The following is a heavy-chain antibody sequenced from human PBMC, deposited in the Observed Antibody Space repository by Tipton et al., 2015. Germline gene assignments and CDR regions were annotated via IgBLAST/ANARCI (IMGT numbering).Heavy chain of an antibody. J-gene: IGHJ6*02. V-gene: IGHV4-59*01. CDR2: IQYSGST. Sequence: TLSLTCSVSSDSISKYYWSWIRQPPGKELEWIGYIQYSGSTNYNPSLKSRVTISVDTSKNQFSLKLSSATAADTAVYYCARDLEHGMDVWGQGTTVTVSS. CDR3: ARDLEHGMDV. CDR1: SDSISKYY. D-gene: IGHD5-24*01.